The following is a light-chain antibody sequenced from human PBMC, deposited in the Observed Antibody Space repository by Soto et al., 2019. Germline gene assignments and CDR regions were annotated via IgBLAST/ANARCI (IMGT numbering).Light chain of an antibody. CDR3: QQINSSPYT. J-gene: IGKJ5*01. CDR2: AAS. V-gene: IGKV1-9*01. Sequence: DIQLTQSPSFLSASVGDRGTITCRASRAISNYLAWYQQKQGKAPNILIYAASTLQSGVPSRFRGSGSGTECTLPIGRLQPEDFETYYCQQINSSPYTFGQGTRLEIK. CDR1: RAISNY.